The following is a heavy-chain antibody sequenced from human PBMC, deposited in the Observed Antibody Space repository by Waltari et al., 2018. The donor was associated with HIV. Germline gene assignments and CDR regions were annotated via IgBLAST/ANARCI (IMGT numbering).Heavy chain of an antibody. V-gene: IGHV3-21*01. Sequence: EMQLVESGGGLVKPGGSLRLSCAASGFTFSSYTMNWVRQAPGKGLQWGSSISRSSGYIYYADSVKGRFTISRDNAKNSLYLQMNSLRAEDTAVYYCARDFIGSNWFDPWGQGTLVTVSS. CDR1: GFTFSSYT. J-gene: IGHJ5*02. CDR3: ARDFIGSNWFDP. CDR2: ISRSSGYI. D-gene: IGHD2-15*01.